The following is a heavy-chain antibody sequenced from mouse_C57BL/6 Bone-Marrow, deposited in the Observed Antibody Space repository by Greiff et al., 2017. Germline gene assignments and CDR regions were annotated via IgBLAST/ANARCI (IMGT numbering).Heavy chain of an antibody. CDR1: GYTFTSYW. J-gene: IGHJ4*01. V-gene: IGHV1-59*01. CDR3: ANPTLGY. CDR2: IDPSDSYT. D-gene: IGHD1-1*01. Sequence: VQLQQPGAELVRPGTSVKLSCKASGYTFTSYWMHWVKQRPGQGLEWIGVIDPSDSYTNYNQKFKGKATLTVDTSSSTAYMQLSSLTSEDSAVYYCANPTLGYWGQGTSVTVSS.